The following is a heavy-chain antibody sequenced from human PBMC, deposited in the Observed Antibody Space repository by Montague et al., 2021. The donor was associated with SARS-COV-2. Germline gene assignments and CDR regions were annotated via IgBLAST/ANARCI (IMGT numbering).Heavy chain of an antibody. D-gene: IGHD6-19*01. J-gene: IGHJ3*01. CDR2: VYYNGDT. Sequence: SETLSLTCTVSGGSTASHYWNWIRQSPGKRPEWIGYVYYNGDTKYNPSPQSRVTISIDTSKNQFSLRLNSVTAADTGVYFCAIGWAFDPWGQGGLVTVSS. V-gene: IGHV4-59*08. CDR1: GGSTASHY. CDR3: AIGWAFDP.